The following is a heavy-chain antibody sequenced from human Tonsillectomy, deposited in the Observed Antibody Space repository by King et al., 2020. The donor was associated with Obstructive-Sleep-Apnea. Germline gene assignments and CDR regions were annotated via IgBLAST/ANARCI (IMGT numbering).Heavy chain of an antibody. CDR2: ISAYNGNT. V-gene: IGHV1-18*04. CDR1: GYTFTSYG. J-gene: IGHJ6*02. Sequence: VQLVQSGAEVKKPGASVKVSCKASGYTFTSYGISWVRQAPGQGLEWMGWISAYNGNTNYAQKLQGRVTMTTDTSTSTAYMELRSLGSDDTAVYYCARLTYYYGSGSYPSGGMDVWGQGTTVTVSS. D-gene: IGHD3-10*01. CDR3: ARLTYYYGSGSYPSGGMDV.